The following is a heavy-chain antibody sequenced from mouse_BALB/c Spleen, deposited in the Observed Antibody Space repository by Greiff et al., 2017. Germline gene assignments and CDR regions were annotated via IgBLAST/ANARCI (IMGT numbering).Heavy chain of an antibody. CDR2: ISSGGGST. D-gene: IGHD2-3*01. CDR1: GFAFSSYD. CDR3: TRDHGYYDY. J-gene: IGHJ2*01. V-gene: IGHV5-12-1*01. Sequence: DVKLVESGGGLVKPGGSLKLSCAASGFAFSSYDMSWVRQTPEKRLEWVAYISSGGGSTYYPDTVKGRFTISRDNAKNTLYLQMSSLKSEDTAMYYCTRDHGYYDYWGQGTTLTVSS.